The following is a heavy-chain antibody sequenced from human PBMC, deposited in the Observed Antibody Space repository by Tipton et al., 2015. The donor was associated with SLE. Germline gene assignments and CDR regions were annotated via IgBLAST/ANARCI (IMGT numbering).Heavy chain of an antibody. CDR3: ARVAGWIEDAFDI. J-gene: IGHJ3*02. CDR1: GGSISSGDYY. D-gene: IGHD2-2*03. CDR2: INHSGST. V-gene: IGHV4-30-4*01. Sequence: VSGGSISSGDYYWSWIRQPPGKGLEWIGEINHSGSTNYNPSLKSRVTISVDTSKNQFSLKLSSVTAADTAVYYCARVAGWIEDAFDIWGQGTMVTVSS.